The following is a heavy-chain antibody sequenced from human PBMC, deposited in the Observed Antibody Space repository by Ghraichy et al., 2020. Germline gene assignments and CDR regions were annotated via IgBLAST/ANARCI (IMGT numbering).Heavy chain of an antibody. CDR3: AKDSAYSSGWYDFDY. D-gene: IGHD6-13*01. CDR2: ISTSGDTT. J-gene: IGHJ4*02. V-gene: IGHV3-23*01. CDR1: GFTFTDCS. Sequence: GGSLRLSCSASGFTFTDCSLSWVRQAPGMGLEWVSSISTSGDTTYYSDSVKGRFTISRENSRNTVYLQMNTVRAADTALYYCAKDSAYSSGWYDFDYWGQGTLVTVPS.